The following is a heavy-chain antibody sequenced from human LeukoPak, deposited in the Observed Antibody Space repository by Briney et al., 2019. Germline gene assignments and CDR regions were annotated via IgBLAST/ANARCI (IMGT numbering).Heavy chain of an antibody. J-gene: IGHJ6*02. Sequence: GASVKVSCKASGYTFTGYYMHWVRQAPGQGLEWMGWINPNSGGTNYAQKFQGWVTMTRDTSISTAYMELSRLRSDDTAVYYCARAPPYYCYGMDVWGQGTTVTVSS. CDR1: GYTFTGYY. V-gene: IGHV1-2*04. CDR2: INPNSGGT. CDR3: ARAPPYYCYGMDV.